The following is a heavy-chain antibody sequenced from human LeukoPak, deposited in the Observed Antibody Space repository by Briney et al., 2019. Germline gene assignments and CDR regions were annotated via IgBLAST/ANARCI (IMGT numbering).Heavy chain of an antibody. CDR1: GFIFSNFG. V-gene: IGHV3-30*18. CDR3: AKDPGAVVVQAYYLDH. D-gene: IGHD2-21*01. Sequence: PGGSLRLSCVDSGFIFSNFGMHWVRQAPGKGLEWVAVISHDGTNTYHADSVRGRFTISRDNSKNTLYLQMNSLRPEDTAVYYCAKDPGAVVVQAYYLDHWGQGTLVTVSS. CDR2: ISHDGTNT. J-gene: IGHJ4*02.